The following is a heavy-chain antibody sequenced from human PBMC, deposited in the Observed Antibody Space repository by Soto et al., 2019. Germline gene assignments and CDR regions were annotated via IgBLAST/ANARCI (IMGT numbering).Heavy chain of an antibody. J-gene: IGHJ4*02. D-gene: IGHD4-4*01. Sequence: GGSLRLSCAASGFSFSSYNMNWVRQAPGKGLEWVSSISSLSTYTNYADSVKGRFLISKDTSKNTVYLQMNGLRPEDTGIYFCARRIAPTVSALGYWGQGTLVTVSS. V-gene: IGHV3-21*01. CDR2: ISSLSTYT. CDR1: GFSFSSYN. CDR3: ARRIAPTVSALGY.